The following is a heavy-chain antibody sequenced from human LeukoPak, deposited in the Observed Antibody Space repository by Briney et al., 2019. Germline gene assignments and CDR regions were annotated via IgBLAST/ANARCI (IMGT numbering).Heavy chain of an antibody. V-gene: IGHV4-34*01. CDR1: GGSFSGCY. CDR3: ALAAAGTRSKRDY. D-gene: IGHD6-13*01. Sequence: SETLSLTCAVFGGSFSGCYWNWIRQPPGKGLEWIGQINPSRNTNYNPSLKSRVTISVDTSKKQFSLKLSSVTAADTAVYYCALAAAGTRSKRDYWGQGTLVTVSS. CDR2: INPSRNT. J-gene: IGHJ4*02.